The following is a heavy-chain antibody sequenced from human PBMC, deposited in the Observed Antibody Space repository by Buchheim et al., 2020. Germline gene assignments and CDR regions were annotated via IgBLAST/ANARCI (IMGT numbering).Heavy chain of an antibody. V-gene: IGHV1-2*06. Sequence: QVQLVQSGAEVKKPGASVKVSCKASGYTFTGYYMHWVRQAPGQGLEWMGRIIPNSGGTNYALKFQGRVTMTRDTSISTAYMELSRLRSDDTAVYYCAREALGYCSGGSCYSGGEWFDPWGQGTL. D-gene: IGHD2-15*01. J-gene: IGHJ5*02. CDR2: IIPNSGGT. CDR3: AREALGYCSGGSCYSGGEWFDP. CDR1: GYTFTGYY.